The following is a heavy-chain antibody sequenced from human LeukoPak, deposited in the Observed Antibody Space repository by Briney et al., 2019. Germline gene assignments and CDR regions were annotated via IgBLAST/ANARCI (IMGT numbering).Heavy chain of an antibody. D-gene: IGHD3-10*01. Sequence: SETLSLTCTVSGGSISSYYWSWIRQPPGEGPEWIGYIYYSGSTNYNPSLKSRVTISVDTSKNQFSLKLSSVTAADTAVYYCARAMKQFRDDAFDIWGQGTMVTVSS. J-gene: IGHJ3*02. V-gene: IGHV4-59*01. CDR1: GGSISSYY. CDR2: IYYSGST. CDR3: ARAMKQFRDDAFDI.